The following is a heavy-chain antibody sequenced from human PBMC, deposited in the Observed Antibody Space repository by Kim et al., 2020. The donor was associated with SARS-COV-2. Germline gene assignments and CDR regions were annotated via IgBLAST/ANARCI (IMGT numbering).Heavy chain of an antibody. CDR2: IHYSGST. Sequence: SETLSLTCIVSGDSISSSSYYWGWIRQPPGKGLEWIGTIHYSGSTYYNPSLKSRVMISVDTSKNQFSLKLSYVTAADTAVFYCARDLWNYNGMDVWGQGT. CDR3: ARDLWNYNGMDV. V-gene: IGHV4-39*07. J-gene: IGHJ6*02. CDR1: GDSISSSSYY. D-gene: IGHD3-10*01.